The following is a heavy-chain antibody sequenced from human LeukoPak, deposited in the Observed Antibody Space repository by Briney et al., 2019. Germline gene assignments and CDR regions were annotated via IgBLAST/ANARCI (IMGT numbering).Heavy chain of an antibody. D-gene: IGHD2-21*02. CDR3: TTSLAGAVTAVYPFDN. CDR2: IKGKRDGGTT. V-gene: IGHV3-15*01. Sequence: GGSLRLSCVASGFTFSNAWMNWVRQAPGKGLEWVGRIKGKRDGGTTDYAAPVKGRITISRDDSTNTLHLQMNSLKTEDTAVYYCTTSLAGAVTAVYPFDNWGQGTLVTVSS. J-gene: IGHJ4*02. CDR1: GFTFSNAW.